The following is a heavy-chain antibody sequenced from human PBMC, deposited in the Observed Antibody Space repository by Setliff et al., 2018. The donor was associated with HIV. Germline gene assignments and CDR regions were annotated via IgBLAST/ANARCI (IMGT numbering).Heavy chain of an antibody. CDR2: ISSSSSYI. CDR3: ARIYLGVVADYYFMDV. D-gene: IGHD3-10*01. CDR1: GFTFRNYG. Sequence: GGSLRLSCEASGFTFRNYGMSWVRQAPGKGLEWVSSISSSSSYIYYGDSLKGRITISRDNAKNSLYLQMSSLRVEDTAVYYCARIYLGVVADYYFMDVWGKG. J-gene: IGHJ6*03. V-gene: IGHV3-21*01.